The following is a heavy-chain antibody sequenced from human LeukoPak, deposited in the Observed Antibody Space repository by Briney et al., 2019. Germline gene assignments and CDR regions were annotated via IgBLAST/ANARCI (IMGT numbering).Heavy chain of an antibody. CDR2: VTAFNENT. J-gene: IGHJ4*02. V-gene: IGHV1-18*01. Sequence: ASVKVSCKASGFALTTYNIVWLRQAPGQGLEWVGWVTAFNENTHYSRRFQGRVTMTRDMSTSTVYMELSSLRSEDTAVYYCARETIVGATFGYVYWGQGTLVTVSS. D-gene: IGHD1-26*01. CDR1: GFALTTYN. CDR3: ARETIVGATFGYVY.